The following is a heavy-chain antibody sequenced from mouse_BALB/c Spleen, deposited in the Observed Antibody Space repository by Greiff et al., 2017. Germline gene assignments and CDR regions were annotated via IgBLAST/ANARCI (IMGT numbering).Heavy chain of an antibody. Sequence: VQLKESGPELVKPGASVKIPCKASGYTFTDYNMDWVKQSHGKSLEWIGDINPNNGGTIYNQKFKGKATLTVDKSSSTAYMELRSLTSEDTAVYYCARSLYYYGSSYDDFDYWGQGTTLTVSS. CDR1: GYTFTDYN. CDR2: INPNNGGT. D-gene: IGHD1-1*01. CDR3: ARSLYYYGSSYDDFDY. V-gene: IGHV1-18*01. J-gene: IGHJ2*01.